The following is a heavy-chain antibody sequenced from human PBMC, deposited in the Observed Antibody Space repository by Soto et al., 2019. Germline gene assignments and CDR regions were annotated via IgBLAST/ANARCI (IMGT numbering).Heavy chain of an antibody. V-gene: IGHV1-3*01. J-gene: IGHJ4*02. CDR2: VNAGNDNT. D-gene: IGHD3-16*01. CDR1: GYTFTNNV. Sequence: QVHLVQSGAEVKKPGASVKVSCKTSGYTFTNNVIHWVRQAPGQRLEWMGWVNAGNDNTKWSREFQGRLTLTKDTSATTAYMELSSLTSEATAIYCCAREVPYAYSRFDYWGQGTLVTVPS. CDR3: AREVPYAYSRFDY.